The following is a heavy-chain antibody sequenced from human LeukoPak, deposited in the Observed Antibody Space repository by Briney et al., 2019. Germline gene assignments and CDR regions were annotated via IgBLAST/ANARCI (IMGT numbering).Heavy chain of an antibody. J-gene: IGHJ6*04. Sequence: ASVTVSCKASGYTFTGYFIHWVRQAPGQGLEWMGWINPNSGGTNYAQKFQDRVSMTRDTSISTAYMQLSSLRSDDTAVYYCARASVFRYLAVWGEGTTVTVSS. CDR3: ARASVFRYLAV. CDR1: GYTFTGYF. V-gene: IGHV1-2*02. CDR2: INPNSGGT. D-gene: IGHD3-9*01.